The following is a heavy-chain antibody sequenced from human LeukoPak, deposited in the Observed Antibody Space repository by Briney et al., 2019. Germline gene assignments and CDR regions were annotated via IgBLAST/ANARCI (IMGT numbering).Heavy chain of an antibody. CDR1: GFTFSNAW. J-gene: IGHJ4*02. Sequence: GGSLRLSCAASGFTFSNAWMSWVRQAPGKGLEWVGRIKSKTDGCTTDYAAPVKGRFTISRDDSKNTLYLQMNSLKTEDTAVYYCTTDRPRCTNGVCYLGYYFDYWGQGTLVTVSS. V-gene: IGHV3-15*01. D-gene: IGHD2-8*01. CDR2: IKSKTDGCTT. CDR3: TTDRPRCTNGVCYLGYYFDY.